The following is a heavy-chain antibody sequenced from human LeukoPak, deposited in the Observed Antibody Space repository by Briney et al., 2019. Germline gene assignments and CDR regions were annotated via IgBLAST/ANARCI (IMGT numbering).Heavy chain of an antibody. D-gene: IGHD3-10*01. CDR2: IKQGGSER. Sequence: GGSLRLSCAASGFTLSSYWMNWVRQAPGKGLEWVANIKQGGSERYYVDSVKGRFAISRDNAKNSLYLQMNSLRAEDTAVYYCARGYYYGSGSNWFDPWGQGTLVTVSS. CDR3: ARGYYYGSGSNWFDP. CDR1: GFTLSSYW. V-gene: IGHV3-7*01. J-gene: IGHJ5*02.